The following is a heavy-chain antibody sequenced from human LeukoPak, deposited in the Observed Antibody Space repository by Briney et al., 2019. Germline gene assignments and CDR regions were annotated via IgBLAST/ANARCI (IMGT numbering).Heavy chain of an antibody. J-gene: IGHJ4*02. CDR1: GGSFSGYY. Sequence: SETLSLTCAVYGGSFSGYYWSWIRQPPGKGLEWIGEINHSGSTNYNPSLKSRVTISVDTSKNQFSLKLSSVTAADTAVYYCARGYSSSWYFDYWGQGTLVTVSS. D-gene: IGHD6-13*01. CDR2: INHSGST. V-gene: IGHV4-34*01. CDR3: ARGYSSSWYFDY.